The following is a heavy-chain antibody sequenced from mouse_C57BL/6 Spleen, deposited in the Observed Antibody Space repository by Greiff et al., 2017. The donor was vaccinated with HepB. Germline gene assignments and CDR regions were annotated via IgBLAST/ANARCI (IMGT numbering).Heavy chain of an antibody. CDR2: IDPSDSYT. D-gene: IGHD1-1*01. Sequence: VQLQQPGAELVKPGASVKLSCKASGYTFTSYWMQWVKQRPGQGLEWIGEIDPSDSYTNDNQKFKGKATLTVDTSSSTAYMQLSSLTSEDSAVYYCARCLYYGSSYWFAYWGQGTLVTVSA. J-gene: IGHJ3*01. V-gene: IGHV1-50*01. CDR1: GYTFTSYW. CDR3: ARCLYYGSSYWFAY.